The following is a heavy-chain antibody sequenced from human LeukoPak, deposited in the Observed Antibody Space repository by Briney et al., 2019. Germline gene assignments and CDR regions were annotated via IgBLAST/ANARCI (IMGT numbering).Heavy chain of an antibody. CDR1: GFTVSSNY. V-gene: IGHV3-53*04. Sequence: GGSLRLSCAASGFTVSSNYMSWVRQAPGKGLEWVSVIYSGGSTYYADSVKGRFTISRHNSKNPLYLQMNSLRAEDTAVYYCARDPLYSSGWNYYYYGMDVWGQGTTVTVSS. J-gene: IGHJ6*02. CDR2: IYSGGST. D-gene: IGHD6-19*01. CDR3: ARDPLYSSGWNYYYYGMDV.